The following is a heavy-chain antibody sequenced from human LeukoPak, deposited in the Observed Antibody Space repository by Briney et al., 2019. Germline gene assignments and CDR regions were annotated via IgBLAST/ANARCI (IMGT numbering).Heavy chain of an antibody. Sequence: GASVKVSCKASGYTFTSYYMHWVRQAPGQGLEWMGIINPSGGSTSYAQKFQGRVTMTRDMSTSTVYMELSSLRSDDTAVYYCARAGLWDYSDSSGYHNGAFDIWGQGTMVTVSS. CDR1: GYTFTSYY. CDR3: ARAGLWDYSDSSGYHNGAFDI. J-gene: IGHJ3*02. D-gene: IGHD3-22*01. CDR2: INPSGGST. V-gene: IGHV1-46*01.